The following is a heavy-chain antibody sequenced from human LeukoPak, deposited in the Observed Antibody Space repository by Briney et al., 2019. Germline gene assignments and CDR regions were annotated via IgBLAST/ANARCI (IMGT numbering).Heavy chain of an antibody. CDR1: SGSISSYY. CDR3: ARQGEEKGVDH. D-gene: IGHD3-10*01. J-gene: IGHJ4*02. Sequence: SETLSLTCTVSSGSISSYYWTWIRQPPGKGLEWVGYIYYSGSTNYNPSLKSRVTISVDTSKNQFSLRLSSVTAADTAVYYCARQGEEKGVDHWGQGTLVTVSS. CDR2: IYYSGST. V-gene: IGHV4-59*08.